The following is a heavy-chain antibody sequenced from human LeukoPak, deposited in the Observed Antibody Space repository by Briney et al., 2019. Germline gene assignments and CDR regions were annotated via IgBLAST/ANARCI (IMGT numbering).Heavy chain of an antibody. V-gene: IGHV3-74*01. Sequence: GGSLRLSCAASGFTFSSYWMHWVRQAPGKGLVWVSRINSDGSSTSYADSVKVRFTISRDNAKNTLYLQMNSLRAEDTAVYYCARARYGGNYYFDYWGQGTLVTVSS. CDR3: ARARYGGNYYFDY. CDR1: GFTFSSYW. D-gene: IGHD4-23*01. CDR2: INSDGSST. J-gene: IGHJ4*02.